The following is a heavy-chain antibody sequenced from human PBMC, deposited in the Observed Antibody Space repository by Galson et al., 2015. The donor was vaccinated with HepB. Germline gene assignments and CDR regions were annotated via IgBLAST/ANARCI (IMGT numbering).Heavy chain of an antibody. Sequence: SLRLSCAASGFTFSSYGMHWVRQAPGKGLEWVAVISYDGSNKYYADSVKGRFTISRDNSKNTLYLQMNSLRAEDTAVYYCAKGGGSYWADYFDYWGQGTLVTVSS. CDR2: ISYDGSNK. CDR3: AKGGGSYWADYFDY. CDR1: GFTFSSYG. V-gene: IGHV3-30*18. J-gene: IGHJ4*02. D-gene: IGHD1-26*01.